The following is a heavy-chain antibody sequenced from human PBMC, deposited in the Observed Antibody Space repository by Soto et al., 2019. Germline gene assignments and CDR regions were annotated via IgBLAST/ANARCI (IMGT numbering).Heavy chain of an antibody. D-gene: IGHD2-15*01. Sequence: QVQLQESGPGLVKPSQTLSLTCTVSGGSISSGGYYWSWIRQHPGKGLEWIGYIYYSGSTYYNPSLKSRGTISVDTSKNQFSLKLSSVTAADTAVYYCASGGLGYCSGGSCYSAFDPWGQGTLVTVSS. CDR2: IYYSGST. J-gene: IGHJ5*02. CDR3: ASGGLGYCSGGSCYSAFDP. CDR1: GGSISSGGYY. V-gene: IGHV4-31*03.